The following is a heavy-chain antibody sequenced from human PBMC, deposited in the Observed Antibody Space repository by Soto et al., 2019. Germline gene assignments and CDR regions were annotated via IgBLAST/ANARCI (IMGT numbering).Heavy chain of an antibody. CDR3: ARSGQDVDTAMVSPDYYYYGMDV. Sequence: GESLKISCKGSGYSFTSYWISWVRQMPGKGLEWMGRIDPSDSYTNYSPSFQGHVIISADKSISTAYLQWSSLKASDTAMYYCARSGQDVDTAMVSPDYYYYGMDVWGQGTTVTVSS. CDR1: GYSFTSYW. CDR2: IDPSDSYT. V-gene: IGHV5-10-1*01. D-gene: IGHD5-18*01. J-gene: IGHJ6*02.